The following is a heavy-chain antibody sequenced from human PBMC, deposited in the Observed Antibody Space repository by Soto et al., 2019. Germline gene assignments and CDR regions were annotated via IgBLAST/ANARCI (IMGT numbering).Heavy chain of an antibody. V-gene: IGHV1-3*04. Sequence: ASVEVSCKASGYTFSSYAIHWVRQTPGQRLEWMEWINTANGRTTYSQKFQDRITINRDTSASTAYMELSSLRFEDTAVYYCARAGLTPPMVRLGHYWGQGTPVTVSS. D-gene: IGHD3-10*01. CDR1: GYTFSSYA. CDR2: INTANGRT. CDR3: ARAGLTPPMVRLGHY. J-gene: IGHJ4*02.